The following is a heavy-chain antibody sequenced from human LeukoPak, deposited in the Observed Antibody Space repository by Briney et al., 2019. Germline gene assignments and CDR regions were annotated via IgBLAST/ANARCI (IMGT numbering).Heavy chain of an antibody. D-gene: IGHD3-3*01. Sequence: GGSLRLSCAASGFTFSSYDMHWIRQATGKGLEWVSAIGTAGDTYYSGSVKGRFTISRENAKNSLYLQMNSLRAGDTAVYYCARSLTIYGMDVWGQGTTVTVSS. CDR3: ARSLTIYGMDV. CDR2: IGTAGDT. J-gene: IGHJ6*02. V-gene: IGHV3-13*01. CDR1: GFTFSSYD.